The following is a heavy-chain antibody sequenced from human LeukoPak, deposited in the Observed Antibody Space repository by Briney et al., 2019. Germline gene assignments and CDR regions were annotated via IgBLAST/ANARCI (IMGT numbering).Heavy chain of an antibody. J-gene: IGHJ4*02. CDR2: ISAYNGRA. CDR1: GYTFTSHY. D-gene: IGHD5-18*01. Sequence: ASVKVSCKASGYTFTSHYITWVRQAPGQGLEWGGWISAYNGRANYAQKFQGRVTMTIDTSTTTAYMDLRSLTSDDTAMYYCTKGGAMVATVDFWGQGTLVTVSS. CDR3: TKGGAMVATVDF. V-gene: IGHV1-18*01.